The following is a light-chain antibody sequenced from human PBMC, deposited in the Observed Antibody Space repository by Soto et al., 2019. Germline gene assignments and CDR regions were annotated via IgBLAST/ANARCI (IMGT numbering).Light chain of an antibody. V-gene: IGKV1-16*01. CDR2: AAS. J-gene: IGKJ1*01. CDR1: QGIGSS. CDR3: QYNSYPRT. Sequence: DIQMTQSPSSLSVSVGDRVTITCRASQGIGSSLAWFQQKPGKAPKSLIYAASTLQVGVPSRFSSSGSGTDFTLTISSLQPEDFATYYCQYNSYPRTFGQGTKVEIK.